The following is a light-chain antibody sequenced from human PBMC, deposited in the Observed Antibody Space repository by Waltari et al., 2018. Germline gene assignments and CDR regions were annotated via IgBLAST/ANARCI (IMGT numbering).Light chain of an antibody. CDR3: QQYYSRRT. V-gene: IGKV4-1*01. CDR1: QNRFYNSNDKNY. Sequence: DIVMTQSRAYLGVSLGERVTIDCKSRQNRFYNSNDKNYLAWYQQKPGQPPKLLFYWASTRHSGVPDRFSGSGSATDFTLTISSLQAEDVAVYYCQQYYSRRTFGQGTRVEIK. J-gene: IGKJ1*01. CDR2: WAS.